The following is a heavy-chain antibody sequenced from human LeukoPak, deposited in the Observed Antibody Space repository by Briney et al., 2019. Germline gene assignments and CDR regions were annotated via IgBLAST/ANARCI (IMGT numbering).Heavy chain of an antibody. D-gene: IGHD3-10*01. CDR3: ARGGGDRLWFGELFTSNNWFDP. J-gene: IGHJ5*02. Sequence: SETLSLTCTVSGGSISSGGYYWSWIRQHPGKGLERIGYIYYSGSTYYNPSLKSRVTISVDTSKNQFSLKLSSVTAADTAVYYCARGGGDRLWFGELFTSNNWFDPWGQGTLVTVSS. V-gene: IGHV4-31*03. CDR2: IYYSGST. CDR1: GGSISSGGYY.